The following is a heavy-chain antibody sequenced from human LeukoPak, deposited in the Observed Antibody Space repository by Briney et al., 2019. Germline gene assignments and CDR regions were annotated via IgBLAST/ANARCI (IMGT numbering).Heavy chain of an antibody. CDR1: GGSTSSSSFY. D-gene: IGHD3-22*01. Sequence: SETLSLTCTVSGGSTSSSSFYRGWIRQPPGKGLECIGRISYSGRTYYNPSLQSRVTISVDTSKNQFSLRLSSVTAADTAVYYCARLRAYYYDSSGYYNFHFWGREPWSPSPQ. V-gene: IGHV4-39*01. J-gene: IGHJ4*02. CDR3: ARLRAYYYDSSGYYNFHF. CDR2: ISYSGRT.